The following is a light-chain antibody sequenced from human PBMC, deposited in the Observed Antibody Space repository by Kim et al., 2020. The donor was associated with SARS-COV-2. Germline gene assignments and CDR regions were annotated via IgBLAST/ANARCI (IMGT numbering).Light chain of an antibody. Sequence: GENVSVSSTPSSGSIASNYVQWYQQRPGSSPTTVIYEDDQRPSGVPDRFSGSIDSSSNSASLTISGLKTEDEADYYCQSYNSSNLVFGGGTQLTVL. CDR3: QSYNSSNLV. CDR1: SGSIASNY. J-gene: IGLJ2*01. V-gene: IGLV6-57*01. CDR2: EDD.